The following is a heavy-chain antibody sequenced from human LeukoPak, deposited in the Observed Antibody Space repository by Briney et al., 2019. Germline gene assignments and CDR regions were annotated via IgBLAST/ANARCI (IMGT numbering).Heavy chain of an antibody. CDR3: ARGVRRRPDAFDI. V-gene: IGHV3-23*01. CDR2: ISGSGGRT. CDR1: GFTFSTYA. Sequence: PGGSLRLSCAASGFTFSTYAMSWVRQAPGKGLEWVSGISGSGGRTYYADSVKGRFTISRDNSKNTLYLQMNSLRAEDTAVYYCARGVRRRPDAFDIWGQGTMVTVSS. D-gene: IGHD6-25*01. J-gene: IGHJ3*02.